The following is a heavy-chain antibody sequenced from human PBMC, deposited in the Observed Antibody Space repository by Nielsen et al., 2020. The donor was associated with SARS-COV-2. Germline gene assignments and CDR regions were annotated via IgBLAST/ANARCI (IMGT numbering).Heavy chain of an antibody. CDR2: ISYDGSNK. CDR3: ARAYYYDSSGYYYYYYGMDV. D-gene: IGHD3-22*01. V-gene: IGHV3-30-3*01. Sequence: GESLKTSCAASGFTFSSYAMHWVRQAPGKGLEWVAVISYDGSNKYYADSVKGRFTISRDNSKNTLYLQMNSLRAEDTAVYYCARAYYYDSSGYYYYYYGMDVWGQGTTVTVSS. CDR1: GFTFSSYA. J-gene: IGHJ6*02.